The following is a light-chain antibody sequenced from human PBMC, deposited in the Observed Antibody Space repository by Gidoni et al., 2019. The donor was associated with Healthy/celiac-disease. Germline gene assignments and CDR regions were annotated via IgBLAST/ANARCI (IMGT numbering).Light chain of an antibody. J-gene: IGLJ3*02. CDR2: DDS. CDR3: QVWDSSSDHWV. V-gene: IGLV3-21*02. CDR1: NIGSKS. Sequence: SYVLTQLPSVSVASGQTARITCVGNNIGSKSVHSDQQKPGQAAVLVVYDDSNRPSGIPVRFSGSNAGKTATLTISRVEAGDEDDYYCQVWDSSSDHWVFGGGTKLTVL.